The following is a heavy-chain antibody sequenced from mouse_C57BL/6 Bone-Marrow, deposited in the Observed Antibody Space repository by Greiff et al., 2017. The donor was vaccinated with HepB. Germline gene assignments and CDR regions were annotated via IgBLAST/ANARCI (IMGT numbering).Heavy chain of an antibody. CDR2: IVPENGDT. J-gene: IGHJ4*01. D-gene: IGHD2-4*01. CDR3: TTHDYAYAMDY. V-gene: IGHV14-4*01. Sequence: EVKLMESGAELVRPGASVKLSCTASGFNIKDDYMHWVKQRPEQGLEWIGWIVPENGDTEYASQFQGKATITADTSSNTAYLQRSSLTSEDTAVYYCTTHDYAYAMDYWGQGTSVTVSS. CDR1: GFNIKDDY.